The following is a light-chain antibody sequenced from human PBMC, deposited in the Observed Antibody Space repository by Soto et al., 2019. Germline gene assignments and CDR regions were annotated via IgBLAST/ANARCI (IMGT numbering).Light chain of an antibody. CDR3: QSYDSSLSGSVV. J-gene: IGLJ2*01. V-gene: IGLV1-40*01. CDR1: SSNIGAGYD. CDR2: GNS. Sequence: QSVLTQPPSVSGAPGQRVTISCTGSSSNIGAGYDVHWYQQLPGTAPKLLIYGNSNRPSGVPDRFSGSKSGTSASLAITGVQAEDEADYDCQSYDSSLSGSVVFGGGTQLTVL.